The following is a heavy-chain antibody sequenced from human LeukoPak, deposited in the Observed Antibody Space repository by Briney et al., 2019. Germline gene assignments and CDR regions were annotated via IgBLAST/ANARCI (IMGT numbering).Heavy chain of an antibody. CDR1: GGSISSSSYY. V-gene: IGHV4-39*01. Sequence: SETLSLTCTVSGGSISSSSYYWGWLRQPPGKGLEWIGSIYYSGSTYYNPSLKSRVTISVDTSKNQFSLKLSSVTAADTAVYYCARRSNYDSTPFDYWGQGTLVTVSS. CDR3: ARRSNYDSTPFDY. J-gene: IGHJ4*02. CDR2: IYYSGST. D-gene: IGHD3-16*01.